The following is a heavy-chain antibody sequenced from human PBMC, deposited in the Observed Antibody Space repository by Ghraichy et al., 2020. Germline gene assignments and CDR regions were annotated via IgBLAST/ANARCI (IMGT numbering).Heavy chain of an antibody. Sequence: GGSLRLSCAASGFTFSSYGMHWVRQAPGKGLEWVAVIWYDGSNKYYADSVKGRFTISRDNSKNTLYLQMNSLRAEDTAVYYCARGEVWYSSSSGVMDVWGQGTTVTVSS. CDR1: GFTFSSYG. J-gene: IGHJ6*02. CDR3: ARGEVWYSSSSGVMDV. V-gene: IGHV3-33*01. CDR2: IWYDGSNK. D-gene: IGHD6-6*01.